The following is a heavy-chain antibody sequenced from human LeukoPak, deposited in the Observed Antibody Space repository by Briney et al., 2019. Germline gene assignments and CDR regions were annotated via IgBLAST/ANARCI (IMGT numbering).Heavy chain of an antibody. CDR2: IYWDDDD. V-gene: IGHV2-5*02. J-gene: IGHJ4*02. CDR3: AHTRSGWSPNLFDS. CDR1: GFSLSTNTEG. D-gene: IGHD6-19*01. Sequence: SGPTLVNPTQTLTLTCTFSGFSLSTNTEGVGWIRQTPGKALQWLALIYWDDDDRYSPSLKSRLTITKDTSKNQVVLTMTNMDPVDTATYYCAHTRSGWSPNLFDSWGQGTLVTVSS.